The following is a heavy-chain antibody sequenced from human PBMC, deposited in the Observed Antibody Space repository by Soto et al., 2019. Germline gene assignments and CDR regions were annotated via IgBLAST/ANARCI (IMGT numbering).Heavy chain of an antibody. CDR3: ARTAYFDY. J-gene: IGHJ4*02. CDR2: ILHSGIS. CDR1: GYSISSGFF. D-gene: IGHD5-18*01. Sequence: PSETLSLTCAVSGYSISSGFFWGWIRQSPGGGLEWIGSILHSGISYYNPSLKSRVTMSVDTSKNHFSLKLTSVTAADTAVYYCARTAYFDYWGPGPLVTVSS. V-gene: IGHV4-38-2*01.